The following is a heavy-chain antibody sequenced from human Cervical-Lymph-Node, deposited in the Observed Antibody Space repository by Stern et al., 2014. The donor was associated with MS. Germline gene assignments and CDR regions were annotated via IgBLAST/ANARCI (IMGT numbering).Heavy chain of an antibody. J-gene: IGHJ4*02. D-gene: IGHD1/OR15-1a*01. V-gene: IGHV2-70*01. Sequence: ESGPALVKPTQTLTLTCTFSGFSLSTGGMCVTWIRQPPGKALEGLGLIDWDGDKYYRTPLRTRPTISKDTFKNQVVLTMTNMDPVDTATYYCARIRGTARLIDYWGQGTLVTVSS. CDR3: ARIRGTARLIDY. CDR1: GFSLSTGGMC. CDR2: IDWDGDK.